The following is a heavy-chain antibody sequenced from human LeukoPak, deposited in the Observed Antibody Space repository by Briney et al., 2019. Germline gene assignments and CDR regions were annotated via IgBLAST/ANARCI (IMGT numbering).Heavy chain of an antibody. CDR3: ARPATRDDSSGYYYEGSMDV. V-gene: IGHV3-48*03. CDR2: ISSSGSTI. Sequence: PGGSLRLSCAASGFTFSSYEMNWVRQAPGKGLEWVSYISSSGSTIYYADSVKGRFTISRDNAKNSLYLQMNSLRAEDTAVYYCARPATRDDSSGYYYEGSMDVWGKGTTVTISS. J-gene: IGHJ6*04. CDR1: GFTFSSYE. D-gene: IGHD3-22*01.